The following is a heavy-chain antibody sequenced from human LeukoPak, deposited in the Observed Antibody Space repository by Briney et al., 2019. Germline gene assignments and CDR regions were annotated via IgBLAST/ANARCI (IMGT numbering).Heavy chain of an antibody. CDR2: IKQDESEE. J-gene: IGHJ3*02. CDR1: GFTFNHHW. D-gene: IGHD3-16*01. V-gene: IGHV3-7*03. Sequence: GGSLRLSCAASGFTFNHHWMSWVRQAPGKGLEWVANIKQDESEEYYADSVKGRFTISGNNAKNSLYLQMNSLRPEDSAMYYCARELWELDAFDIWGQGTMVIVSS. CDR3: ARELWELDAFDI.